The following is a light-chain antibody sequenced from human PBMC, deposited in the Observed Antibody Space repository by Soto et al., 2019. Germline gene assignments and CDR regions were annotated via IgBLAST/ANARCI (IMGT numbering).Light chain of an antibody. CDR3: QQRYTAVFT. CDR1: QNIRNY. J-gene: IGKJ3*01. CDR2: GAS. Sequence: DIQMTQSPSSLSASAGDRVTITCRASQNIRNYLNWYQQKPGKVPNLLIYGASSLQSGVPSRFSGSGSETDFTLTINNLQPEDFATYYCQQRYTAVFTFGPGTKVDIK. V-gene: IGKV1-39*01.